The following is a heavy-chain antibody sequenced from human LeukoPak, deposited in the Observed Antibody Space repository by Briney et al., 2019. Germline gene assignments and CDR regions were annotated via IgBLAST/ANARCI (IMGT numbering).Heavy chain of an antibody. J-gene: IGHJ3*02. CDR1: GFTFSSYS. D-gene: IGHD2-21*02. V-gene: IGHV3-48*02. CDR2: ISSGSSTI. Sequence: GSLRLSCAASGFTFSSYSMNWVRQAPGKGLEWVSYISSGSSTIYYADSVKGRFTISRDNAKNSLCLQMNSLRDEDTAVYYCARENIVVVTAIRDAFDIWGQGTMVTVSP. CDR3: ARENIVVVTAIRDAFDI.